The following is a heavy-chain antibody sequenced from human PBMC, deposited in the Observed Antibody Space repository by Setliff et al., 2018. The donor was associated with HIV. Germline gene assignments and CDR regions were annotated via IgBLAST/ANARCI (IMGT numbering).Heavy chain of an antibody. J-gene: IGHJ4*02. D-gene: IGHD3-3*01. V-gene: IGHV3-7*03. Sequence: VGSLRLSCAASGFTFSSYWMSWVRQAPGKGLEWVANIKQDGSEKYYVDSVKGRFTISRDNAKNSLYLQMNSLRAEDTAVYYCARLDTIFGVVTTGSYFDYWGQGTLVTVSS. CDR1: GFTFSSYW. CDR2: IKQDGSEK. CDR3: ARLDTIFGVVTTGSYFDY.